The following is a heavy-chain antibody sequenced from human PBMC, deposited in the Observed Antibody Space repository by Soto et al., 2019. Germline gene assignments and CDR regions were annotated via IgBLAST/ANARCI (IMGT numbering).Heavy chain of an antibody. J-gene: IGHJ6*02. CDR2: IKSKTDGGTT. Sequence: PGGSQRRSCAASGFKFSNAWMNWVRQKKGKGLEWVGRIKSKTDGGTTDYAAPVKGRFTISRDDSKNTLYLQMNSLKTEDTAVYYCTTVFYYYYGMDVWGQGTTVTAP. CDR1: GFKFSNAW. CDR3: TTVFYYYYGMDV. V-gene: IGHV3-15*07.